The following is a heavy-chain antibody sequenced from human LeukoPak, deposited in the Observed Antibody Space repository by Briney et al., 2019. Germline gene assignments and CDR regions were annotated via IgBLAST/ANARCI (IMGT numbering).Heavy chain of an antibody. CDR3: ARGRESAAFFNFWSGTFNY. J-gene: IGHJ4*02. D-gene: IGHD3-3*01. Sequence: ASVKDSCKASGYTFTSYDINWVRQATGQGVAWIGWMHPNSGNTGYAQKFQSRVTMTRNTTISTAYMELSSLRSEDTAVYYCARGRESAAFFNFWSGTFNYWGQGTLVTVSS. CDR2: MHPNSGNT. V-gene: IGHV1-8*01. CDR1: GYTFTSYD.